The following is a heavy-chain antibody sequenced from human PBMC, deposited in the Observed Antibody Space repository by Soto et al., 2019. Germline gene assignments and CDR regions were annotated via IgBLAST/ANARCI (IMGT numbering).Heavy chain of an antibody. CDR2: INPNSGGT. Sequence: ASVKVSCKASGYTFTVYYMHGVLQSRLQGRDGMGCINPNSGGTNYAQKFQGWVTMTRDTSISTAYMELSRLRSDDTAVYYCARGPFVERERFLEWAPSEVAKWFDPWGQGTLVTVSS. CDR1: GYTFTVYY. J-gene: IGHJ5*02. D-gene: IGHD3-3*01. V-gene: IGHV1-2*04. CDR3: ARGPFVERERFLEWAPSEVAKWFDP.